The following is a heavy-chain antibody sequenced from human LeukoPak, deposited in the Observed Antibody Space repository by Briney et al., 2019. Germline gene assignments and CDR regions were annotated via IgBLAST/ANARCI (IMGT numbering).Heavy chain of an antibody. D-gene: IGHD6-13*01. Sequence: QPGRSLRLSCAASGFTFSSYAIHWVRQAPGKGLEWVAVISDDGSSKYYADSVKGRFTISRDNSKNTLYLQMNSLRAEDTAVYFCARERLAATGTGWFEPWGQGTLVTVSS. CDR2: ISDDGSSK. CDR3: ARERLAATGTGWFEP. CDR1: GFTFSSYA. J-gene: IGHJ5*02. V-gene: IGHV3-30*04.